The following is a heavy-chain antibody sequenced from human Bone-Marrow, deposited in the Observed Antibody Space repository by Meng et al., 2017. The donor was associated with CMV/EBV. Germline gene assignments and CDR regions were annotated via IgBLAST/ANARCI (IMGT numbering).Heavy chain of an antibody. CDR3: ARVGDPFWSGYYFDY. V-gene: IGHV4-59*01. D-gene: IGHD3-3*01. J-gene: IGHJ4*02. CDR1: GGSISSYY. CDR2: IYYSGST. Sequence: SETLSLTCTVSGGSISSYYWSWIRQPPGKGLEWIGYIYYSGSTNYNPSLKSRVTISVDTSKNQFSLKLSSVTAADTAVYYCARVGDPFWSGYYFDYWGQGTLVTVPQ.